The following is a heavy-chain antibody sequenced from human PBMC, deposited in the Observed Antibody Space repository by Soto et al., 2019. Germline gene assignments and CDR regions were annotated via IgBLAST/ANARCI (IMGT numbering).Heavy chain of an antibody. Sequence: SEQVPCKASGGTFSSYAISWVRQAPGQGLEWMGGIIPIFGTANYAQKFQGRVTITADESTSTAYMELSSLRSEDTAVYYCARNPGYYFDYWGQGTLVTVSS. CDR1: GGTFSSYA. V-gene: IGHV1-69*13. CDR3: ARNPGYYFDY. CDR2: IIPIFGTA. J-gene: IGHJ4*02.